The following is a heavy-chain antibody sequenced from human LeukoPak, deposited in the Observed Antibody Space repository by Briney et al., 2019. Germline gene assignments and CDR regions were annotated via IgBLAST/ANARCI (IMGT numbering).Heavy chain of an antibody. D-gene: IGHD5-12*01. CDR2: ISYDGSNK. Sequence: GGSLRLSCAASGFTFSTFGIHWVRQAPGKGLEWVAIISYDGSNKYYADSVKGRVTISRDNSKNTLYLQMNSLRAEDTAVYHCAKGGGYSGDDWVDYWGQGTLVTVSS. V-gene: IGHV3-30*18. CDR1: GFTFSTFG. J-gene: IGHJ4*02. CDR3: AKGGGYSGDDWVDY.